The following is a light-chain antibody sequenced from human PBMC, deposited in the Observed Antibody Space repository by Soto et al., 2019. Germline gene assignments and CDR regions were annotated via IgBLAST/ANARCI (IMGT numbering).Light chain of an antibody. J-gene: IGKJ2*01. CDR2: AAS. CDR1: QSISSY. CDR3: QLSYSTPPS. Sequence: DIQMTQTPYSLSASVGDRVTITCRASQSISSYLNWYQQKPGKAPKLLIYAASSLQSGVPSRFSGSGSGTDFTLTISSLQPEDFATYYCQLSYSTPPSFGQGTKLEIK. V-gene: IGKV1-39*01.